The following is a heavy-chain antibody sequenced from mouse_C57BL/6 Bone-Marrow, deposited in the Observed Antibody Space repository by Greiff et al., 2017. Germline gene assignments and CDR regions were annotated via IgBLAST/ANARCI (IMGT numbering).Heavy chain of an antibody. V-gene: IGHV5-9-1*02. Sequence: EVQLQQSGEGLVKPGGSLKLSCAASGFTFSSYAMSWVRQTPEKRLEWVAYISSGGDYIYYADTVKGRFTISRDNARNTLYLQMSSLKSEDTAMYYCTRDRGWDAFDYWGQGTTLTVSS. CDR3: TRDRGWDAFDY. J-gene: IGHJ2*01. CDR1: GFTFSSYA. CDR2: ISSGGDYI. D-gene: IGHD4-1*01.